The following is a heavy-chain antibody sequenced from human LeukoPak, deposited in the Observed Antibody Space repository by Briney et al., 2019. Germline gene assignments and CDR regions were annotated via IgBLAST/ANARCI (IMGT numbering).Heavy chain of an antibody. D-gene: IGHD3-22*01. CDR2: ISSSSSPI. J-gene: IGHJ4*02. V-gene: IGHV3-48*01. CDR3: AGQYSYDGRGFDY. CDR1: GFTFSSYT. Sequence: PGGSLRLSCAASGFTFSSYTMNWVRQAPGKGLEWVSYISSSSSPIYYADSVKGRSTISRDNAKNSLYLQMTSLRADDTAVYYCAGQYSYDGRGFDYWGQGTLVTVSS.